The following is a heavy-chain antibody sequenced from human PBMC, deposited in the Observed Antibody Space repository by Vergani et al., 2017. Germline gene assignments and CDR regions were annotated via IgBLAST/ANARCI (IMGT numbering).Heavy chain of an antibody. CDR1: GFTFSSYA. CDR3: AKAPRYYGSGSPQSIDY. D-gene: IGHD3-10*01. CDR2: ISGSGGSK. Sequence: EVQLLESGGGLVQPGGSLRLSCAASGFTFSSYAMSWVRQAPGKGLEWVSAISGSGGSKYYADSVKGRFTISRDNSKNTLYLQMNSLRAEDTAVYYCAKAPRYYGSGSPQSIDYWGQGTLVTVSS. V-gene: IGHV3-23*01. J-gene: IGHJ4*02.